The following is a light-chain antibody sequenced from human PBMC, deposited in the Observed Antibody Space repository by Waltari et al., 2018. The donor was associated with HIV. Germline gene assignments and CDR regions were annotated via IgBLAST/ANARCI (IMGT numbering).Light chain of an antibody. V-gene: IGLV3-21*02. CDR3: QVWDMTSDHFV. J-gene: IGLJ1*01. Sequence: SYILTQPPSVSVAPGQTARVTCGGNNIGGKSVHWYRQKLGQAPVLVVYDDVDRPSGMADRISGSNAGNTATLFISRADVGDEAEYYCQVWDMTSDHFVFGPGTTVTVL. CDR2: DDV. CDR1: NIGGKS.